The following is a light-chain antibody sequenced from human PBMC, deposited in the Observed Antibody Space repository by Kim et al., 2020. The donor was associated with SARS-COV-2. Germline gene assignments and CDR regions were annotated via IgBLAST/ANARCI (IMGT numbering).Light chain of an antibody. CDR1: QLGDKY. V-gene: IGLV3-1*01. CDR2: QDT. CDR3: QAWDGRVV. Sequence: VSVSPGQTASITCSGDQLGDKYVCWYKQKPGQSPVLVIYQDTKRPSGIPERFSGSNSGNTATLTISGTQAMDEADYYCQAWDGRVVFGGGTQLTVL. J-gene: IGLJ2*01.